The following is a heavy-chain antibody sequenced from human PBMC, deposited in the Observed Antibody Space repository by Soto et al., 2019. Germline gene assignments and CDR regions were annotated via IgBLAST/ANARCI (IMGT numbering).Heavy chain of an antibody. J-gene: IGHJ4*02. CDR1: GFTFSTYW. Sequence: GGSLRLSCTASGFTFSTYWMSWVRQAPGKGLEWVANMNQDGSGKYYVDSVKGRFTISKDNAKNSLYLQMNSLRVEDTAVYYCAREKSYGDSFDYWGQGTLVTVSS. CDR3: AREKSYGDSFDY. D-gene: IGHD4-17*01. CDR2: MNQDGSGK. V-gene: IGHV3-7*01.